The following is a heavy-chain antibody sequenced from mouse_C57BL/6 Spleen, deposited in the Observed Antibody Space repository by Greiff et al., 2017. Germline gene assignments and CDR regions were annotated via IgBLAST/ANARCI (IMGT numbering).Heavy chain of an antibody. CDR2: INPNYGTT. CDR1: GYSFTDYN. CDR3: ASSITTVASPYYYAMDY. J-gene: IGHJ4*01. Sequence: EVQLQQSGPELVKPGASVKISCKASGYSFTDYNMNWVKQSNGKSLEWIGVINPNYGTTSYNQKFKGKATLTVDQSSSTAYMQLNSLTSEDSAVYYCASSITTVASPYYYAMDYWGQGTSVTVSS. D-gene: IGHD1-1*01. V-gene: IGHV1-39*01.